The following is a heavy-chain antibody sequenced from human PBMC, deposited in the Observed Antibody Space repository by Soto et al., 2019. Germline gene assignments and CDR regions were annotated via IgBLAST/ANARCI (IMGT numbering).Heavy chain of an antibody. J-gene: IGHJ4*02. Sequence: QVQLQESGPGLVKPSQTLSLICTVSGGSINSGGYYWNWIRQHPGKGLEWIGYIYYSGSTYYNPFLGRRATISSDASENQFALKLSSVTAADSAAYFPARGYRQSGYSSSWVFDYWGQGTLVNVSS. V-gene: IGHV4-31*03. CDR1: GGSINSGGYY. CDR3: ARGYRQSGYSSSWVFDY. CDR2: IYYSGST. D-gene: IGHD6-13*01.